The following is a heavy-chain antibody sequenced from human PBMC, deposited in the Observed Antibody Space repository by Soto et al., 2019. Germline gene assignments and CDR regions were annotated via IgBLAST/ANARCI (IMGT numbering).Heavy chain of an antibody. CDR3: ARGLFSSGWYSYFDP. V-gene: IGHV4-34*01. CDR2: ISQSGFT. D-gene: IGHD6-19*01. CDR1: TESLRGYY. J-gene: IGHJ5*02. Sequence: QVQLQQRGAGLLRPSETLSLTCAVSTESLRGYYWTWIRQSPGKGLEWIGEISQSGFTTYNPSLGSRVTLSVDTSKSEFSLHLTSMTAADTALYYCARGLFSSGWYSYFDPWGQGTPVTVSS.